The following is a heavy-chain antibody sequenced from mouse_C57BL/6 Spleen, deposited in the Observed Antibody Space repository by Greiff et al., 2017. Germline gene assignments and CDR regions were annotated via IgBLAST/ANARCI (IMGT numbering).Heavy chain of an antibody. CDR1: GYTFNSYW. V-gene: IGHV1-61*01. CDR2: IYPSDSET. CDR3: SRLCSTVVGDAY. Sequence: QVQLQQPGAELVRPGSSVKLSCKASGYTFNSYWMDWVKQRPGQGLEWIGNIYPSDSETHYNQKFKDKATLTVDKSSSTAYMQLSSLTSEDSAVYYCSRLCSTVVGDAYWGQGTLVTVSA. J-gene: IGHJ3*01. D-gene: IGHD1-1*01.